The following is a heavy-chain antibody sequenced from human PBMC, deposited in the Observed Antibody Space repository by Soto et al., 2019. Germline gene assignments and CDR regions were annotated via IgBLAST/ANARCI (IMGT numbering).Heavy chain of an antibody. D-gene: IGHD3-3*01. CDR3: ARMNDTYYDFWSGYRRATNLYTWSDP. V-gene: IGHV1-2*02. CDR1: GYTFTGDY. Sequence: ASVKVSCKASGYTFTGDYMHWVRQAPGQGLEWMGWINPNSGGTNYAQKFQGRVTMTRDTSISTAYMELSRLRSDDTAVYYCARMNDTYYDFWSGYRRATNLYTWSDPRGQGTLVTVSS. CDR2: INPNSGGT. J-gene: IGHJ5*02.